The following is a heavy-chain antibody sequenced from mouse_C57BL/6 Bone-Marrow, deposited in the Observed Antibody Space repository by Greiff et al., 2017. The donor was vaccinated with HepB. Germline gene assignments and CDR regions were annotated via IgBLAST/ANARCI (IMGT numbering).Heavy chain of an antibody. V-gene: IGHV3-6*01. D-gene: IGHD1-1*01. CDR1: GYSITSGYY. CDR2: ISYDGSN. CDR3: AITTVVATDY. J-gene: IGHJ4*01. Sequence: EVQLVESGPGLVKPSQSLSLTCSVTGYSITSGYYWNWIRQFPGNKLEWMGYISYDGSNNYNPSLKNRISITRDTSKNQFFLKLNSVTTEDTATYYCAITTVVATDYWGQGTSVTVSS.